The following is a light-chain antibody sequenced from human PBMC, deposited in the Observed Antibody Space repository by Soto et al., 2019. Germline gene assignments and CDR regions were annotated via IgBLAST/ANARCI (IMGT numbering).Light chain of an antibody. V-gene: IGKV1-5*01. CDR1: QSISSW. CDR2: DAS. CDR3: QQYNSYMLT. Sequence: DIKITQSPSTLSASVGDRVTITCRASQSISSWLAWYRQKPGKAPKLLIYDASSLESGVPSRFSGSGSGTEFTLTISSLQPDDFATDYCQQYNSYMLTFGGGTKVDIK. J-gene: IGKJ4*01.